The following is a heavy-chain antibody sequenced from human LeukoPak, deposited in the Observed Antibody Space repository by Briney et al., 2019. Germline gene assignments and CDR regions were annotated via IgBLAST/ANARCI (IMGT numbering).Heavy chain of an antibody. J-gene: IGHJ5*02. CDR3: ARPHYYDSSGYYYPPPPRGWFDP. CDR2: IYYSGST. D-gene: IGHD3-22*01. Sequence: SETLSLTCTVSGGSISSSSYYWGWIRQPPGKGLEWIGSIYYSGSTYYNPSLKSRVTISVDTSKNQFSLKLSSVTAADTAVYYCARPHYYDSSGYYYPPPPRGWFDPWGQGTLVTVSS. CDR1: GGSISSSSYY. V-gene: IGHV4-39*01.